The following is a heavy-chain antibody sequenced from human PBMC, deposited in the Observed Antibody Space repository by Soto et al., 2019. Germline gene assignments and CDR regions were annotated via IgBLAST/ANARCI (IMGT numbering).Heavy chain of an antibody. Sequence: SVKVSLKASGFTFTSSAVQLVRQARGQRLEWIGWIGVGSGNRHYAQKFQERVTITRDMSTNTAYMELSSLRSEDTAVYYCADLGVNFDHWGQGTMVTVSS. CDR3: ADLGVNFDH. CDR1: GFTFTSSA. V-gene: IGHV1-58*01. CDR2: IGVGSGNR. J-gene: IGHJ4*02. D-gene: IGHD2-8*01.